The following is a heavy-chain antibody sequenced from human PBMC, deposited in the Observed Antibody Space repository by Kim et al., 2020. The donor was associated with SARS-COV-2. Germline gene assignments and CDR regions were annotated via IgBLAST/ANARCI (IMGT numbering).Heavy chain of an antibody. D-gene: IGHD3-10*01. CDR2: ISYSGST. J-gene: IGHJ4*02. CDR1: GGSINTYY. CDR3: ARQDRRGSLMTLYY. V-gene: IGHV4-59*08. Sequence: SETLSLTCIVSGGSINTYYWSWIRQPPGKGLEWIGHISYSGSTNYNPSVKSRVTISIDTSKKQFSLKLSSVTAADTAVYYCARQDRRGSLMTLYYWGQGTLGSVST.